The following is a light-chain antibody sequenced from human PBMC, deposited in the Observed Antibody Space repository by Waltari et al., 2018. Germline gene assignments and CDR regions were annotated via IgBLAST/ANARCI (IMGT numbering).Light chain of an antibody. J-gene: IGKJ1*01. V-gene: IGKV3-15*01. Sequence: EIVMTQSPATLSVSPGERATLSCRASQSVSSNLAWYQQRPGQAPRLLISGASPRATGIPARFSGSGSGTEFTLTISILQSEDFATYYCLQDYNYPRTFGQGTKVGIK. CDR2: GAS. CDR1: QSVSSN. CDR3: LQDYNYPRT.